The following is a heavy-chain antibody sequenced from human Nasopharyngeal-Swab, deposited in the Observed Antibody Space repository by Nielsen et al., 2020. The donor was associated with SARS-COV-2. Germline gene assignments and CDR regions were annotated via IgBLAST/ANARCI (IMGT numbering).Heavy chain of an antibody. Sequence: ASVKVSCKTSGYTFTDYYIHWLRQVPGQGLEWVGCINPDSADTRYAQKFQGRVTVTRDRSRSTAYIELSRLRSDDTAVYYCARDYYDNYDSDYWGQGTLVTVSS. V-gene: IGHV1-2*02. CDR3: ARDYYDNYDSDY. CDR1: GYTFTDYY. J-gene: IGHJ4*02. D-gene: IGHD3-22*01. CDR2: INPDSADT.